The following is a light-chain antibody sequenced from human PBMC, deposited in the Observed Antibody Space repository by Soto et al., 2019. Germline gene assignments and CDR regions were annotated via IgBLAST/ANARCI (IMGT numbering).Light chain of an antibody. Sequence: QSALTQPASVSGSPGQSITISCTGTSSDVGGYKYVSWYQQHAGKAPKLMIYEVSNRPSGVSNRFSGSKSGNTASLTISGLQAEDEADYYCSSYTSSISYVFGTGTKLTVL. CDR2: EVS. CDR1: SSDVGGYKY. J-gene: IGLJ1*01. CDR3: SSYTSSISYV. V-gene: IGLV2-14*01.